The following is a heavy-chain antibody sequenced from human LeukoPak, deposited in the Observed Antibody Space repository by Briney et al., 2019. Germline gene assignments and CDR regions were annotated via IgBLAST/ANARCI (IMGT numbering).Heavy chain of an antibody. Sequence: GRSLTLSCAASGFTFRSYGMHWVRQAPGQGLEWVACISFDGSNTYYVDSVKGRFTISRDNSKDTFYLQMSSLRPEDTAVYYCARVIPRSYSSSGNWFDPWGQGTLVTVSS. D-gene: IGHD6-6*01. CDR2: ISFDGSNT. V-gene: IGHV3-30*03. CDR3: ARVIPRSYSSSGNWFDP. J-gene: IGHJ5*02. CDR1: GFTFRSYG.